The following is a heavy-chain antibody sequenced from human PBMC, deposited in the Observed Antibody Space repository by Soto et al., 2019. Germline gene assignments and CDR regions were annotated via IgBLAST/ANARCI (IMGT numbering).Heavy chain of an antibody. J-gene: IGHJ5*02. CDR2: IYNSGTT. V-gene: IGHV4-31*03. Sequence: QVQLQESGPGLVRPSQTLSLTCTFSGAPISSGGYYWSWIRQHPGKGPEWIGYIYNSGTTFYNPSLGSRITMSLDAAENHFPLVLRSVTVADTAVYYCAREPISTPRGVTQVDPWGQGTLVTVSS. CDR1: GAPISSGGYY. CDR3: AREPISTPRGVTQVDP. D-gene: IGHD3-10*01.